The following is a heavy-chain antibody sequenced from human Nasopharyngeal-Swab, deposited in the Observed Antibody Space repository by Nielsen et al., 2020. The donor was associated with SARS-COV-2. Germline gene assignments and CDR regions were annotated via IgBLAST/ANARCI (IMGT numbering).Heavy chain of an antibody. J-gene: IGHJ4*02. Sequence: SLKISCAASGFTFDDYAMHWVRQAPGKVLEWVSGISWNSGSIGYADSVKGRFTISRDNAKNSLYLQMNSLRADDTALYYCAKDEAGMGYWGQGTLVTVSS. V-gene: IGHV3-9*01. D-gene: IGHD6-19*01. CDR3: AKDEAGMGY. CDR1: GFTFDDYA. CDR2: ISWNSGSI.